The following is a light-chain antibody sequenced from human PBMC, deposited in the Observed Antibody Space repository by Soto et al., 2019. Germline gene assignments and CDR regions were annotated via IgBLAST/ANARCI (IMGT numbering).Light chain of an antibody. J-gene: IGKJ1*01. CDR2: LGS. CDR1: QSLLHSNGYIF. V-gene: IGKV2-28*01. Sequence: EIVMTQSPLSLPVTPGEPASISCRSSQSLLHSNGYIFLDWYLQKPGQSPQLLIYLGSNRSSGVPDRFSGSGSGTDFTLKISRVEAEDVGVYYCIQALQTPRTFGQGTKVEIK. CDR3: IQALQTPRT.